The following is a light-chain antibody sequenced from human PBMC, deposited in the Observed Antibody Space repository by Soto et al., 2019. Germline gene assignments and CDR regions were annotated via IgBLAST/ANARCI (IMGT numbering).Light chain of an antibody. CDR1: QSISSY. CDR3: QQSNSTPRT. Sequence: GEIVTMTCRTSQSISSYLNWYQQKPGKAPKLLIYATSSLQSGVPSRFSGSGFGTDFTLTITSLQPEDFATYYCQQSNSTPRTFGQGTKVDIK. V-gene: IGKV1-39*01. J-gene: IGKJ1*01. CDR2: ATS.